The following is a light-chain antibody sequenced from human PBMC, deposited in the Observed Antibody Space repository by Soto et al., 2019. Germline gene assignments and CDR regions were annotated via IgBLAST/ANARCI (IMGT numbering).Light chain of an antibody. CDR3: CSYAGSSSLV. Sequence: QSALTQPASLSGSPGQSITISCTGTSSDVGNYNLVSWYQQHPGKAPKLIIYEGTKRPSGVSNRFSVSKSGNTASLTISGLQAEDEADYYCCSYAGSSSLVFGGGTQLTVL. CDR1: SSDVGNYNL. J-gene: IGLJ3*02. V-gene: IGLV2-23*01. CDR2: EGT.